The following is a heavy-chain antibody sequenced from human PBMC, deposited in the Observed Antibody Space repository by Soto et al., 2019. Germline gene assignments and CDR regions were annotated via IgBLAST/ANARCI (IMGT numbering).Heavy chain of an antibody. V-gene: IGHV4-4*02. CDR2: IYHNGST. CDR1: GGSISSTNW. Sequence: SETLSLTCAVSGGSISSTNWWRWVRQSPGKGLEWIGEIYHNGSTDYNPSLKSRVTISVDKSKNHFFLKLTSVTAADTAMHFCGRWLGTSYGMDVWGQGTAVTVSS. CDR3: GRWLGTSYGMDV. D-gene: IGHD3-10*01. J-gene: IGHJ6*02.